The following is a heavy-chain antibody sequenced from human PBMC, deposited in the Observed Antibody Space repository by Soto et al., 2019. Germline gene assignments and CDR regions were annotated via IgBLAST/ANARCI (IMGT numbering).Heavy chain of an antibody. CDR2: TYYRSKWYN. J-gene: IGHJ6*02. CDR3: AKDLGRDYYYYYGMDV. Sequence: SETLSLTCAISGDSVSSTSAAWNWIRQSPSKGLEWLGRTYYRSKWYNDYAVSVKSRITINPDTSKNQFSLQLNSVTPEDTAVYYCAKDLGRDYYYYYGMDVWGQGTTVTV. V-gene: IGHV6-1*01. CDR1: GDSVSSTSAA.